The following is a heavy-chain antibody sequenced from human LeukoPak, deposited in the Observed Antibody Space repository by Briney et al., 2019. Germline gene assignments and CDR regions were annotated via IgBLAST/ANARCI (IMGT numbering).Heavy chain of an antibody. CDR3: ARNERIGYCSGGSCYVPWLLASEFDY. CDR2: INHSGST. CDR1: GESFSGYY. J-gene: IGHJ4*02. V-gene: IGHV4-34*01. D-gene: IGHD2-15*01. Sequence: SETLSLTCAVYGESFSGYYWSWIRQPPGKGLEWIGEINHSGSTNYNPSLKSRVTISVDTSKNQFSLKLSSVTAADTAVYYCARNERIGYCSGGSCYVPWLLASEFDYWGQGTLVTVSS.